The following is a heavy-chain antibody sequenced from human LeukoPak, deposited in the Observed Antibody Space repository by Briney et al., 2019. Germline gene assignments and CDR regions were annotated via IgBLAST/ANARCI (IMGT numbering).Heavy chain of an antibody. CDR2: IKQDGSEK. Sequence: GGSLRLSCVASGFTFSSHWMSWVRQAPGKGLEWVANIKQDGSEKKYVDSVKGRLTISRDNAKNTLYLQMNSLRAEDTAVYYCAKDQPPCSSTSCYIYYYYYMDVWGKGTTVTISS. D-gene: IGHD2-2*02. CDR1: GFTFSSHW. CDR3: AKDQPPCSSTSCYIYYYYYMDV. V-gene: IGHV3-7*01. J-gene: IGHJ6*03.